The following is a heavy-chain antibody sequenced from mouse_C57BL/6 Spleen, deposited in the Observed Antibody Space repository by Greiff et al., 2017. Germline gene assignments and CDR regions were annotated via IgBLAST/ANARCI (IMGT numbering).Heavy chain of an antibody. Sequence: QVQLQQSGAELAKPGASVKLSCKASGYTFTSYWMHWVKQRPGQGLEWIGYINPSSGYTKYNQKFKGKATLTADKSSSTAYMQLSSLTYEYSAVYYCARWGAYYGNLYYFDYWGQGTTLTVSS. CDR2: INPSSGYT. CDR1: GYTFTSYW. J-gene: IGHJ2*01. CDR3: ARWGAYYGNLYYFDY. D-gene: IGHD2-10*01. V-gene: IGHV1-7*01.